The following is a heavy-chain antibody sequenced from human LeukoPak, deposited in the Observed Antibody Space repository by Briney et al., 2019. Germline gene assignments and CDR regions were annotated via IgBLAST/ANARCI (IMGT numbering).Heavy chain of an antibody. Sequence: SVKVSRKASGGTFSSYAISWVRQAPGQGLEWMGGIIPIFGTANYAQKFQGRVTITADESTSTAYMELSSLRSEDTAVYYCARSSRYYDSSGLQAYYFDYWGQGTLATVSS. D-gene: IGHD3-22*01. CDR2: IIPIFGTA. CDR3: ARSSRYYDSSGLQAYYFDY. V-gene: IGHV1-69*01. CDR1: GGTFSSYA. J-gene: IGHJ4*02.